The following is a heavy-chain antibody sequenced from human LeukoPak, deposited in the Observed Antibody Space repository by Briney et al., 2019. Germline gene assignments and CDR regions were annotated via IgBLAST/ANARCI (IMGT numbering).Heavy chain of an antibody. D-gene: IGHD6-13*01. Sequence: PGGSLRLSCAASGFTLSGYWMHWVRQAPGEGLVWISRIDPDGTTTNYADSVKGRFTTSRDNAKNTLYLQMNSLRAEDTALYYCTRVQAGRAGLMDVWGRGTTVTVSS. CDR1: GFTLSGYW. J-gene: IGHJ6*02. V-gene: IGHV3-74*01. CDR3: TRVQAGRAGLMDV. CDR2: IDPDGTTT.